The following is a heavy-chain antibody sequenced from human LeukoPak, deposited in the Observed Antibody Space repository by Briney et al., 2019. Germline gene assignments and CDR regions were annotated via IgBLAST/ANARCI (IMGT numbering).Heavy chain of an antibody. CDR2: ISSSGSTI. V-gene: IGHV3-11*01. D-gene: IGHD3-22*01. J-gene: IGHJ4*02. Sequence: GGSLRPSCAASGFTFSDYYMSWIRQAPGKGLEWVSYISSSGSTIYYADSVKGRFTISRDNAKNSLYLQMNSLRAEDTAVYYCASRGGYYDSSGYYYDDFDYWGQGTLVTVSS. CDR1: GFTFSDYY. CDR3: ASRGGYYDSSGYYYDDFDY.